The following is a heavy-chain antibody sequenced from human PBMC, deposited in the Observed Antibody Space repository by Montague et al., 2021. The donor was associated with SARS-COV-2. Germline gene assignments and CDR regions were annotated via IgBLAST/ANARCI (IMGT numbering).Heavy chain of an antibody. CDR1: GGSISSGGYY. D-gene: IGHD2-21*01. J-gene: IGHJ3*02. Sequence: TLSLTCTVSGGSISSGGYYLSWIRQHPGKGLEWIGYIYYSGSTYYNPSLKSRVTISVDTSKNQFSLKLSSVTAADTAVYYCARAFVVVIAIDAFDIWGQGTIVTVSS. CDR3: ARAFVVVIAIDAFDI. CDR2: IYYSGST. V-gene: IGHV4-31*03.